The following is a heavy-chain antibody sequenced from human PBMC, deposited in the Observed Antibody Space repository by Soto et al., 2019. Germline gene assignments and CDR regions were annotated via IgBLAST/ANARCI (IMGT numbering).Heavy chain of an antibody. D-gene: IGHD2-2*01. CDR3: ATRIVVVPAATDDYYYYGMDV. V-gene: IGHV3-23*01. CDR1: GFTFSSYA. Sequence: GGSLRLSCAASGFTFSSYAMSWVRQAPGKGLEWVSAISGSGGSTYYADSVKGRFTISRDNSKNTLYLQMNSLRAEDTAVYYCATRIVVVPAATDDYYYYGMDVWGQGTTVTVSS. J-gene: IGHJ6*02. CDR2: ISGSGGST.